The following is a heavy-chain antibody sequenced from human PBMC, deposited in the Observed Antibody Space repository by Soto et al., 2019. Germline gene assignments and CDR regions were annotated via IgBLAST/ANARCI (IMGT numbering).Heavy chain of an antibody. J-gene: IGHJ4*02. D-gene: IGHD3-22*01. CDR2: ITSHNGRS. CDR3: ARERLEALKHIVTYSAK. Sequence: ASGKVSCEASGYTVSSFPVSCVRQAPGQGLEWMGSITSHNGRSEYAQKFQGRVTLTRDTSTRRVYMELKSLRFADTAVYSCARERLEALKHIVTYSAKWGQGNLVTDSP. CDR1: GYTVSSFP. V-gene: IGHV1-18*04.